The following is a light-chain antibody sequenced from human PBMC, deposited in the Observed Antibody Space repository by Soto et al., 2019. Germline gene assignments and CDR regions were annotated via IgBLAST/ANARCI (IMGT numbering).Light chain of an antibody. CDR3: CSYAGSGTYV. J-gene: IGLJ1*01. V-gene: IGLV2-23*01. CDR1: SSDVGSFYP. CDR2: EAT. Sequence: QSALTQPASVSGSPGQSISISCAGSSSDVGSFYPVSWYQHHPGKAPKLIIYEATKRPSGVSNRFSASKSGNTASLRISGLQAEDEADYFCCSYAGSGTYVFGPGTKVTVL.